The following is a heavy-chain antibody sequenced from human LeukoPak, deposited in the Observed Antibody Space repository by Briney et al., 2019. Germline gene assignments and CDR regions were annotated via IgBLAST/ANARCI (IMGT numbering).Heavy chain of an antibody. D-gene: IGHD6-6*01. V-gene: IGHV4-30-2*01. CDR3: ARAHSKLVLDY. J-gene: IGHJ4*02. CDR1: GGSISSGGYY. CDR2: IYHSGST. Sequence: PSETLSLTCTVSGGSISSGGYYWSWIRQPPGKGLEWIGYIYHSGSTYYNPSLKSRVTISVDRSKNQFSLKLSSVTAADTAAYYCARAHSKLVLDYWGQGTLVTVSS.